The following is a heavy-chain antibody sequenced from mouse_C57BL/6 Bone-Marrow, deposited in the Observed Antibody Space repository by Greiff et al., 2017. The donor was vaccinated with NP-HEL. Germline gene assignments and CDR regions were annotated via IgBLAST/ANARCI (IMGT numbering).Heavy chain of an antibody. D-gene: IGHD1-1*01. J-gene: IGHJ3*01. CDR2: IDPENGDT. CDR3: TTYYYGSSYAWFAY. V-gene: IGHV14-4*01. CDR1: GFNIKDDY. Sequence: EVKLMESGAELVRPGASVKLSCTASGFNIKDDYMHWVKQRPEQGLEWIGWIDPENGDTEYASKFQGKATITADTSSNTAYLQLSSLTSEDTAVYYCTTYYYGSSYAWFAYWGQGTLVTVSA.